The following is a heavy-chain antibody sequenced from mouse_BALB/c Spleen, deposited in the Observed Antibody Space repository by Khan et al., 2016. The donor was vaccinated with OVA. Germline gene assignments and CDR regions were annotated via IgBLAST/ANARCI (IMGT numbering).Heavy chain of an antibody. D-gene: IGHD2-10*02. Sequence: EVELVESGGGLVQPGGSRKLSCAASGFTFSSFGMHWARQAPEKGLEWVAYISSGSSIVYYADTRKGRFPISRDNPKNTLFLQMSRLRSDDSAMYYCSRRYDNPLDYAMDYWCHGTSVTVSS. J-gene: IGHJ4*01. V-gene: IGHV5-17*02. CDR1: GFTFSSFG. CDR3: SRRYDNPLDYAMDY. CDR2: ISSGSSIV.